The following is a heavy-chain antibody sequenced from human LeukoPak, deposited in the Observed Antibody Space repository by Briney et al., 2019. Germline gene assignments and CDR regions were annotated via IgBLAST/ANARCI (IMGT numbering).Heavy chain of an antibody. CDR1: GFTFSDYY. J-gene: IGHJ4*02. D-gene: IGHD6-13*01. Sequence: GGSLRLSCAASGFTFSDYYMSWIRQAPGKGLEWVSYISSSGSTMYYADSVKGRFTISRDNAKNSLYLQMNSLRAEDTAVYYCARPGIAAAGTVFLVDYWGQGTLVTVSS. V-gene: IGHV3-11*01. CDR3: ARPGIAAAGTVFLVDY. CDR2: ISSSGSTM.